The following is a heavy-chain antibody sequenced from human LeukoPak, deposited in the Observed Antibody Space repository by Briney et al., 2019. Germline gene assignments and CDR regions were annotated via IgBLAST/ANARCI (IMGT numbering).Heavy chain of an antibody. Sequence: SVKVSCKVSGYTLTELSMHWVRQAPGKGLEWMGGIIPIFGTANYAQKFQGRVTITADESTSTAYMELSSLRSEDTAVYYCASPPPGVVTPFDYWGQGTLVTVSS. V-gene: IGHV1-69*13. CDR2: IIPIFGTA. D-gene: IGHD3-22*01. CDR3: ASPPPGVVTPFDY. J-gene: IGHJ4*02. CDR1: GYTLTELS.